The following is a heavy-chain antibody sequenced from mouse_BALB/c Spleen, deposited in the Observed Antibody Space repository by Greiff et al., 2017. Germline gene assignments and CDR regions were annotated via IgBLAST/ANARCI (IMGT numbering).Heavy chain of an antibody. CDR1: GYTFTDYA. D-gene: IGHD2-4*01. V-gene: IGHV1-67*01. CDR2: ISTYYGNT. Sequence: QLQQSGPELVRPGVSVKISCKGSGYTFTDYAMHWVKQSHAKSLEWIGVISTYYGNTNYNQKFKGKATMTVDKSSSTAYMELARLTSEDSAIYYCARGNDYYFDYWGQGTTLTVSS. J-gene: IGHJ2*01. CDR3: ARGNDYYFDY.